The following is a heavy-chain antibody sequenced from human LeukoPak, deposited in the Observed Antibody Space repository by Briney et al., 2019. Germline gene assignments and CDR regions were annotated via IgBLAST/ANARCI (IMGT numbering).Heavy chain of an antibody. CDR1: GYTFTSYG. J-gene: IGHJ4*02. V-gene: IGHV1-18*01. D-gene: IGHD5-18*01. Sequence: ASVKVSCKASGYTFTSYGISWVRQAPGQGLEWMGWISAYNGNTNYAQKLQGRVTMTTDTSTSTAYTELRSLRSDDTAVYYCARDSLRGYSYGLAGPLGDYWGQGTLVTVSS. CDR3: ARDSLRGYSYGLAGPLGDY. CDR2: ISAYNGNT.